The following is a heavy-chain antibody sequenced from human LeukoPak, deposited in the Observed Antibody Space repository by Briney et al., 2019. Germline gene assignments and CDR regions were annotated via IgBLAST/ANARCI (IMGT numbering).Heavy chain of an antibody. V-gene: IGHV3-48*04. J-gene: IGHJ5*02. D-gene: IGHD3-10*01. CDR3: AKAAIITMVRGNWFDP. CDR1: GFTFSSYS. CDR2: ISSSGSTI. Sequence: GGSLRLSCAASGFTFSSYSMNWVRQAPGKGLEWVSYISSSGSTIYYADSLKGRFTISRDNAKNSLYLQMNSLRAEDTAVYYCAKAAIITMVRGNWFDPWGQGTLVTVSS.